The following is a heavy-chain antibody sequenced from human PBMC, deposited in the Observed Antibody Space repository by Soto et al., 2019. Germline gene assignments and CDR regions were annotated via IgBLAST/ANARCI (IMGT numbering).Heavy chain of an antibody. CDR2: ISSSSTTI. Sequence: GKGLEWVSYISSSSTTIYYADSVKGRFTIFRDNAKNSLYLQLNSLRDEDTAVYYFSSQAEDGIRNLCTGSAFLRNRSSDL. V-gene: IGHV3-48*02. CDR3: SSQAEDGIRNLCTGSAFLRNRSSDL. D-gene: IGHD1-1*01. J-gene: IGHJ2*01.